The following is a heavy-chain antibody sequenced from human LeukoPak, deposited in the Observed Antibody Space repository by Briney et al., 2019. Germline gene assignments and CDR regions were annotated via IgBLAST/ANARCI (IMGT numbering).Heavy chain of an antibody. V-gene: IGHV3-21*01. Sequence: GGSLRLSCAASGFTFSSYIMNWVRQAPGKGLEWVSSISSSNSYIYYSDSVKGRFTISRDNAKNTLYLQMNSLRAEDTAVYYCARRYDYGDYGTFDYWGQGTLVTVSS. D-gene: IGHD4-17*01. CDR1: GFTFSSYI. CDR3: ARRYDYGDYGTFDY. J-gene: IGHJ4*02. CDR2: ISSSNSYI.